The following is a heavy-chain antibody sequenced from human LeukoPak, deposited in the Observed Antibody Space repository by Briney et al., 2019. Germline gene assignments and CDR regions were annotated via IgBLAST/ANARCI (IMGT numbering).Heavy chain of an antibody. J-gene: IGHJ4*02. Sequence: GGSLRLSCAASGFTFSSYAMSWVRQAPGKGLEWVSAISGSGSRTYYADSVKGRFTISRDNSKNTLYLQMNSLRAEDTAVYYCANPLDSNSWGRDYWGQGTLVTVSS. CDR2: ISGSGSRT. CDR1: GFTFSSYA. D-gene: IGHD6-13*01. CDR3: ANPLDSNSWGRDY. V-gene: IGHV3-23*01.